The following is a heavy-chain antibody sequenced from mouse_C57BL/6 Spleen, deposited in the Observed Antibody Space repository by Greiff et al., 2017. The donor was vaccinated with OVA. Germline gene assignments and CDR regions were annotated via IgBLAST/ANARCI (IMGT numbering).Heavy chain of an antibody. J-gene: IGHJ1*03. Sequence: QVQLQQSGPGLVAPSQCLSITCTVSGFSLTSYSISWVRQPPGKGLEWLGVIWTGGGTTNNSAHKSRLSISKDNSKSQDFLKMNSLQTDDTARYYCARYYYGSSGYIDVWGTGTTVTVSS. CDR2: IWTGGGT. D-gene: IGHD1-1*01. CDR1: GFSLTSYS. V-gene: IGHV2-9-1*01. CDR3: ARYYYGSSGYIDV.